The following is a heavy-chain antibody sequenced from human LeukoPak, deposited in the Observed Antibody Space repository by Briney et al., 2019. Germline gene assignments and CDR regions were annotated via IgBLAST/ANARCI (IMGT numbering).Heavy chain of an antibody. CDR3: ARDRGPVAGQPGFDY. V-gene: IGHV4-59*01. Sequence: SETLSLTCTVSGGSISSYYWSWIRQPPGKGLEWIGYIYYSGSTNYNPSLKSRVTISVDTSKNQFSLKLSSVTAADTAVYYCARDRGPVAGQPGFDYWGQGTLVTVSS. CDR1: GGSISSYY. D-gene: IGHD6-19*01. J-gene: IGHJ4*02. CDR2: IYYSGST.